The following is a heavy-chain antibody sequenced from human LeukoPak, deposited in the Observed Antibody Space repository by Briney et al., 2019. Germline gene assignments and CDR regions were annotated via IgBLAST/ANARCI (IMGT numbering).Heavy chain of an antibody. V-gene: IGHV1-46*01. CDR2: INPSGGST. CDR3: ARVRVKGGRITMPNYYYYGMDV. D-gene: IGHD3-3*01. CDR1: GYTFTSYY. Sequence: ASMKVSCKASGYTFTSYYMHWVRQAPGQGLEWMGIINPSGGSTSYAQKFQGRVTMTRDTSTSTVYMELSSLRSEDTAVYYCARVRVKGGRITMPNYYYYGMDVWGQGTTVTVSS. J-gene: IGHJ6*02.